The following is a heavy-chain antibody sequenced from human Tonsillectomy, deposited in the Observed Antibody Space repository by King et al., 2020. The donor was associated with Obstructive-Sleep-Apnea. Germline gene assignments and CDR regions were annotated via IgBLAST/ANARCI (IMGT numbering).Heavy chain of an antibody. D-gene: IGHD3/OR15-3a*01. Sequence: VQLVESGGGLVQPGRSLRLSCAASGFTFDDYAMHWVRQAPGKGLEWVSGITWNSGSIAYGDSVKGRITISRDNAKNSLYLQMNSLRPEDTALYYCAKGGGGTIDSWGQGTLVTVSS. CDR2: ITWNSGSI. J-gene: IGHJ4*02. V-gene: IGHV3-9*01. CDR1: GFTFDDYA. CDR3: AKGGGGTIDS.